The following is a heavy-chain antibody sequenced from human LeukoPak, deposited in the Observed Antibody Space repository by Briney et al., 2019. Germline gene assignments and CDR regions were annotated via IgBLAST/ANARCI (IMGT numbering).Heavy chain of an antibody. D-gene: IGHD3-10*01. V-gene: IGHV4-39*07. CDR1: GGSISSSSYY. CDR3: ARGSSGELSE. J-gene: IGHJ4*02. Sequence: SETLSLTCTVSGGSISSSSYYWGWIRQPPGKGLEWIGSIYYSGSTYYNPSLKSRVTISVDTSKNQFSLKLSSVTAADTAVYYCARGSSGELSEWGQGTLVTVSS. CDR2: IYYSGST.